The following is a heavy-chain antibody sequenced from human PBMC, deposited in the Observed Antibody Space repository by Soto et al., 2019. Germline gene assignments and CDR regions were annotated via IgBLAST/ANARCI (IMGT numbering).Heavy chain of an antibody. CDR2: VWYDGTTK. D-gene: IGHD3-10*01. CDR3: ATVDNYYGSVF. J-gene: IGHJ4*01. CDR1: GSTFSNYG. V-gene: IGHV3-33*01. Sequence: QVQLVESGGGVVQPGTSLRLSCAASGSTFSNYGMHWVRQAPGKGLEWVAVVWYDGTTKFYPDSVKGRFTISRDNSHNTLYLQMKRLRVEDTAVYYCATVDNYYGSVFWGHGNLVTVSS.